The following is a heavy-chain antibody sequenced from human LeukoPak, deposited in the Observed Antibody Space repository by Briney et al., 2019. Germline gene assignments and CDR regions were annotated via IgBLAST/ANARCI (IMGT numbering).Heavy chain of an antibody. J-gene: IGHJ4*02. CDR1: GFSFSSYA. CDR3: ARATRYFSSSWYY. CDR2: ISGSGGST. Sequence: PGGSLRLSCAASGFSFSSYAMSWVRQAPGKGLEWVSAISGSGGSTYYADSVKGRFTISRDNSKNTLYLQMNSLRAEDTAVYYCARATRYFSSSWYYWGQGTLVTVSS. V-gene: IGHV3-23*01. D-gene: IGHD6-13*01.